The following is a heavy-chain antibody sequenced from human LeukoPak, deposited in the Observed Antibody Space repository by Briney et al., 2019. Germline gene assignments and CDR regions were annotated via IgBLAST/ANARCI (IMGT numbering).Heavy chain of an antibody. D-gene: IGHD3-22*01. Sequence: SETLSLTCAVYGGSFSGYYWSWIRQPPGKGLEWIGEINHSGSTNYNPSLKSRVTISVDKSKNQFSLKLSSVTAADTAVYYCAREGSGYYLYPDYWGQGTLVTVSS. CDR3: AREGSGYYLYPDY. CDR2: INHSGST. J-gene: IGHJ4*02. CDR1: GGSFSGYY. V-gene: IGHV4-34*01.